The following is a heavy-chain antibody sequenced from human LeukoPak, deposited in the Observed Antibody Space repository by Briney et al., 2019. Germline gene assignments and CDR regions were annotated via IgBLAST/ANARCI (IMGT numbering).Heavy chain of an antibody. CDR3: AKDNTAMANDAFDI. V-gene: IGHV3-9*03. J-gene: IGHJ3*02. D-gene: IGHD5-18*01. Sequence: GGSLRLSCAASGFTFDDYAMQWVRQAPGKGLEWVSGISWNSGSIGYADSVKGRFTISRDNAENSLYLQMNSLRAEDMALYYCAKDNTAMANDAFDIWGQGTMVTVSS. CDR2: ISWNSGSI. CDR1: GFTFDDYA.